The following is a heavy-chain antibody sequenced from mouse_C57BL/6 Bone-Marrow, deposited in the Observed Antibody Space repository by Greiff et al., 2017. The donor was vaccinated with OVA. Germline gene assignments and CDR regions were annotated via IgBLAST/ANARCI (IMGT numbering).Heavy chain of an antibody. CDR1: GYTFTSYG. CDR2: IYPRSGNT. V-gene: IGHV1-81*01. Sequence: VKLQESGAELARPGASVKLSCKASGYTFTSYGISWVKQRTGQGLEWIGEIYPRSGNTYYNEKFKGKATLTADKSSSTAYMELRSLTSEDSAVYFCARYAVCFDYWGQGTTLTVSS. J-gene: IGHJ2*01. CDR3: ARYAVCFDY. D-gene: IGHD6-5*01.